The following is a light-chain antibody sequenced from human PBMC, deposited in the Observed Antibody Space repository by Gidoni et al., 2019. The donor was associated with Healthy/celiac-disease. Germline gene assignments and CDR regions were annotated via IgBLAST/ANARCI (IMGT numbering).Light chain of an antibody. J-gene: IGKJ2*01. CDR1: QSVSSY. CDR2: GAS. CDR3: QQYNNWPLT. V-gene: IGKV3-15*01. Sequence: EIVMRQYPATLSVSPGERATLSCRASQSVSSYLAWYQQKPGQAPRLLIYGASTRATGIPARFSGSGSGTEFTLTISSLQSEDFAVYYCQQYNNWPLTFGQGTKLEIK.